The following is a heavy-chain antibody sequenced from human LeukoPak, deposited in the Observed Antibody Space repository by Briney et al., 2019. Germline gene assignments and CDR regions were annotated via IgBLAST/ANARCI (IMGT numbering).Heavy chain of an antibody. CDR3: ARDKVAHAYYYDSSGYIIDY. Sequence: EASVKVSCKASGYTFTSYYMHWVRQAPRQGLEWMGIINPSGGSTSYAQKFQGRVTMTRDTSTSTVYMELSSLRSEDTAVYYCARDKVAHAYYYDSSGYIIDYWGQGTLVTVSS. V-gene: IGHV1-46*01. CDR2: INPSGGST. D-gene: IGHD3-22*01. CDR1: GYTFTSYY. J-gene: IGHJ4*02.